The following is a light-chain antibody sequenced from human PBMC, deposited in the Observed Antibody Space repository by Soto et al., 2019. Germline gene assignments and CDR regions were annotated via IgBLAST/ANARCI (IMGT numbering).Light chain of an antibody. CDR2: GAS. J-gene: IGKJ5*01. CDR3: QQYGSSPIT. CDR1: QSVSSSY. Sequence: EIVLTQYPGTLSLSRGASATLSCRASQSVSSSYLAWYQKKHGQAPRLLIYGASSRATGIPDRLSGSGSGKDFTLTISRLEPEDVAVYYGQQYGSSPITFGQGTRLEI. V-gene: IGKV3-20*01.